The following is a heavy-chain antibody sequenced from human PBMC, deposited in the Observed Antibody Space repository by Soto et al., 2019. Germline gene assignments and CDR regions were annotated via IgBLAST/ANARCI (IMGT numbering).Heavy chain of an antibody. CDR1: GGSISSGGYY. Sequence: QVQLQESGPGLVKPSQTLSLTCTVSGGSISSGGYYWSWIRQHPGKGLEWIGYIYYSGSTYYNPSLKSRVTIAVCTSKNQFSLKLSSVTAADTAVYYCARAAGVARYFAGAYFDYWGQGTLVTVSS. D-gene: IGHD3-9*01. V-gene: IGHV4-31*03. J-gene: IGHJ4*02. CDR2: IYYSGST. CDR3: ARAAGVARYFAGAYFDY.